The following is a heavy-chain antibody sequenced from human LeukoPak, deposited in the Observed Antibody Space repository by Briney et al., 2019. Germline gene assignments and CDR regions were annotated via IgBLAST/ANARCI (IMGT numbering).Heavy chain of an antibody. CDR3: AREGGYNAPDY. D-gene: IGHD1-14*01. J-gene: IGHJ4*02. V-gene: IGHV3-21*05. CDR2: ISSSSSYI. Sequence: GGSLRLSCAASGFTLSSYSMNWVREAPGKGLEWVSCISSSSSYIYYADSVKGRFTISGDNAKNSLYLQMNSLRAEDTAVYYCAREGGYNAPDYWGQGTLVTVSS. CDR1: GFTLSSYS.